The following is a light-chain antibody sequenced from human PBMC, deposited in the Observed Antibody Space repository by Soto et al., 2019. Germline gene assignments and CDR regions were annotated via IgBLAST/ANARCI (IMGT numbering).Light chain of an antibody. J-gene: IGKJ1*01. CDR2: AAS. Sequence: EIVLTQSPDTLSLSPGERATLSCRASQGVSGNFLAWYQHRPGQAPRLLIYAASSRITGIPDRFSGSGSGTDFTLTISRLEPEDFAVYHCQQYGSSPRTFGQGTRVEIK. V-gene: IGKV3-20*01. CDR3: QQYGSSPRT. CDR1: QGVSGNF.